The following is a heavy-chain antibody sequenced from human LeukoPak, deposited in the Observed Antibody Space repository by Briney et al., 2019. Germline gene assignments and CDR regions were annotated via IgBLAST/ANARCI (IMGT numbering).Heavy chain of an antibody. J-gene: IGHJ4*02. V-gene: IGHV1-69*04. Sequence: GGSLRLSCAASGFTFSSYAMSWVRQAPGQGLEWMGRIIPILGIANYAQKFQGRVTITADKSTSTAYMELSSLRSEDTAVYYCARSPLGEDTSGYDYVFYYWGQGTLVTVSS. D-gene: IGHD5-12*01. CDR1: GFTFSSYA. CDR2: IIPILGIA. CDR3: ARSPLGEDTSGYDYVFYY.